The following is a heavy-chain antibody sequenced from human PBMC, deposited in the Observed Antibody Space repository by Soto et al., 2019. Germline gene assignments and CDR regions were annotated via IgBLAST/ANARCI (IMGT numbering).Heavy chain of an antibody. CDR1: RFTVSNYS. J-gene: IGHJ4*02. CDR3: ARWGYGPSGYH. Sequence: LGLSCAARRFTVSNYSVNLVRQAPGKGLEWVSSISSSSSHTYYADSVKGRFTISRDNAKSSLYLQMDSLRADDTAVYYCARWGYGPSGYHWGQGTLVTVSS. D-gene: IGHD3-22*01. CDR2: ISSSSSHT. V-gene: IGHV3-21*01.